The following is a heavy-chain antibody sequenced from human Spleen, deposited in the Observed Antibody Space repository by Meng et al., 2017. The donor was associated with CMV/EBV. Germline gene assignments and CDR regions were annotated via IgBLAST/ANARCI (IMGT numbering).Heavy chain of an antibody. J-gene: IGHJ4*02. Sequence: YMGWVHQAQGKGLEWVPVIYSCGSTYYADSVKGRFTISRDNSKNTLHLQMNSLRTEDTAVYYCARRERRTAQSRRDGYKSRSSDFDYWGQGTLVTVSS. CDR1: Y. CDR2: IYSCGST. D-gene: IGHD5-24*01. V-gene: IGHV3-66*03. CDR3: ARRERRTAQSRRDGYKSRSSDFDY.